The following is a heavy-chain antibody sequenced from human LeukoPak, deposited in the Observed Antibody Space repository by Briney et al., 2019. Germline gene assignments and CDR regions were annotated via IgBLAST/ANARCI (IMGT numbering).Heavy chain of an antibody. CDR1: GFTLENYA. D-gene: IGHD3-10*01. J-gene: IGHJ4*02. Sequence: GRSLRLSCTASGFTLENYAMFWIRQAPGKGLEWAAVISDTGTTTNYADSVKGRFIISRDDSTGALYLQMHGLRLEDTAMYYCARAADSESFYRSSKYWGQGTLVSVSS. CDR3: ARAADSESFYRSSKY. V-gene: IGHV3-30*04. CDR2: ISDTGTTT.